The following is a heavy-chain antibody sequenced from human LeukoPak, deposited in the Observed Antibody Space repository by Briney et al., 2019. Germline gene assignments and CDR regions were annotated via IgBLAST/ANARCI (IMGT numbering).Heavy chain of an antibody. J-gene: IGHJ6*02. D-gene: IGHD3-9*01. Sequence: ASVKVSCKASGYTFTGYYMHWVRQAPGQGLEWMGWINPNSGGTNYAQKFQGRVTMTRDTSISTAYMELSRLRSDDTAVYYCARDGYYDILTGYLVYYYYGMDLWGQGTTVTVSS. CDR2: INPNSGGT. CDR3: ARDGYYDILTGYLVYYYYGMDL. CDR1: GYTFTGYY. V-gene: IGHV1-2*02.